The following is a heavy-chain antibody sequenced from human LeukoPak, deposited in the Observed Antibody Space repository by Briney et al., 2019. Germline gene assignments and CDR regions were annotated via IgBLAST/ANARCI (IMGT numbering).Heavy chain of an antibody. Sequence: ASVTVSCKASGYTFTGYYIHWVRQAPGQGLEWMGWINPNSGGTNYAQMFQGWVTMTRDTSISTAYMELSRLRSDDTAVYYCARAGGASDSSGWYVFDYWGRGALVTVSS. J-gene: IGHJ4*02. CDR2: INPNSGGT. V-gene: IGHV1-2*04. CDR3: ARAGGASDSSGWYVFDY. CDR1: GYTFTGYY. D-gene: IGHD6-19*01.